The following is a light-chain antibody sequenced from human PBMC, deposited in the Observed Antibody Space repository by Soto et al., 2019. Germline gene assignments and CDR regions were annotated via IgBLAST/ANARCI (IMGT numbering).Light chain of an antibody. Sequence: QSALAKPPSASGSPGQSVTISCTGTSSDIGDYNYVSWYQQYPGKAPKLIIYDVNQRPSGVPDRFSGSKSGNTASLTVSGLQAEDEAVYYCNSFAGGAHVVFGGGTELTVL. J-gene: IGLJ2*01. CDR2: DVN. CDR1: SSDIGDYNY. V-gene: IGLV2-8*01. CDR3: NSFAGGAHVV.